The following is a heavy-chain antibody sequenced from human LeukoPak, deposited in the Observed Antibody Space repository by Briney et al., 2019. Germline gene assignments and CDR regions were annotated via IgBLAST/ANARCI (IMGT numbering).Heavy chain of an antibody. CDR1: GFTFSSYG. CDR3: ARDLGMTTVATFDY. Sequence: GGSLRLSCAASGFTFSSYGMHWVRQAPGKGLEWVAVIWYDGSNKYYADSVKGRFTISRDNSKNTLYLQMSSLRAEDTAVYYCARDLGMTTVATFDYWGQGTLVTVSS. CDR2: IWYDGSNK. D-gene: IGHD4-17*01. V-gene: IGHV3-33*01. J-gene: IGHJ4*02.